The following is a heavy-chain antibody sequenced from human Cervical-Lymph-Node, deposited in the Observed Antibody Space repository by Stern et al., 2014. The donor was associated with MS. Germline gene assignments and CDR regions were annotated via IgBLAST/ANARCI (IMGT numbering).Heavy chain of an antibody. D-gene: IGHD3-22*01. CDR3: ARDLETYYYDSSGYYYGNWFDP. CDR2: INAGNGKT. V-gene: IGHV1-3*01. Sequence: QVQLVQSGAEVKKPGASVKVSCKASGYTFTSYAMHWVRPAPGQRLEWMGWINAGNGKTKYSQKFQGRVTITRDTSASTAYMELSSLRSEDTAVYYCARDLETYYYDSSGYYYGNWFDPWGQGTLVTVSS. CDR1: GYTFTSYA. J-gene: IGHJ5*02.